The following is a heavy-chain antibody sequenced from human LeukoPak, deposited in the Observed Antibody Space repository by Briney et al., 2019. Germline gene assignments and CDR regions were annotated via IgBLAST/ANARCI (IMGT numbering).Heavy chain of an antibody. J-gene: IGHJ4*02. Sequence: ASVKVSCKASGYTFTSYAMNWVRQAPGQGLEWMGWINTNTGNPTYAQGFTGRFVFSLDTSVSTAYLQISSLKAEDTAVYYCARVGCTNGVCYRNDYWGQGTLVTVSS. D-gene: IGHD2-8*01. CDR2: INTNTGNP. CDR1: GYTFTSYA. V-gene: IGHV7-4-1*02. CDR3: ARVGCTNGVCYRNDY.